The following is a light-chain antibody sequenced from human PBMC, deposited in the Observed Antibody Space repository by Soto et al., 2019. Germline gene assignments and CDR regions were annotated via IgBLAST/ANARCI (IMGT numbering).Light chain of an antibody. Sequence: QPVLTQPPSASGTPGQRVTMSCSGSSSNIGSNSVSWYQQLPGTAPKVLIYSNNQRPSGVPDRFSGSKSGTSASLAISGLQSEDEADYYCAAWEDSLNGWVFGGGTKLTVL. V-gene: IGLV1-44*01. J-gene: IGLJ3*02. CDR3: AAWEDSLNGWV. CDR1: SSNIGSNS. CDR2: SNN.